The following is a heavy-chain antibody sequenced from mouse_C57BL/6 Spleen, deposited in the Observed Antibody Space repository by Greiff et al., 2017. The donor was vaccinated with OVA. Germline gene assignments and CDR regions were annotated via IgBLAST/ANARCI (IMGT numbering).Heavy chain of an antibody. V-gene: IGHV1-82*01. CDR1: GYAFSSSW. CDR3: ARSLAQATSY. Sequence: VQLQQSGPELVKPGASVKISCKASGYAFSSSWMNWVKQRPGKGLEWIGRIYPGDGDTNYNGKFKGKATLTADKSSSTAYMQLSSLTSENSAVYFCARSLAQATSYWGQGTLVTVSA. J-gene: IGHJ3*01. D-gene: IGHD3-2*02. CDR2: IYPGDGDT.